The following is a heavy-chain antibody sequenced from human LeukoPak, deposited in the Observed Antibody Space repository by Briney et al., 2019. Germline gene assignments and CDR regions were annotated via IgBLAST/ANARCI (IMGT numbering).Heavy chain of an antibody. CDR1: RFDFSYYG. D-gene: IGHD6-19*01. CDR2: VSADGTER. J-gene: IGHJ4*02. V-gene: IGHV3-30*18. Sequence: GALRLSCTGSRFDFSYYGMHWVRQAPGRGLEWVAVVSADGTERYYADSVKGRFTISKDNSKNTMFLQMSSLRTEDTGVYYCAKGSSAYGHPTSPLFDFWGQGTLVTVTS. CDR3: AKGSSAYGHPTSPLFDF.